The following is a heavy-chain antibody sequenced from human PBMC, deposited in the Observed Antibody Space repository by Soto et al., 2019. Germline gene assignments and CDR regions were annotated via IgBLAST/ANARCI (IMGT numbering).Heavy chain of an antibody. Sequence: GASVKVSCKASGGTFSSYAISWVRQAPGQGLEWMGGIIPIFGTANYAQKFQGRVTITADESTSTAYMELSSLSSEDTAVYYCAIDLTTVVQLTYYYYGMDVWGQGTTVTVSS. CDR3: AIDLTTVVQLTYYYYGMDV. J-gene: IGHJ6*02. CDR1: GGTFSSYA. D-gene: IGHD4-17*01. V-gene: IGHV1-69*13. CDR2: IIPIFGTA.